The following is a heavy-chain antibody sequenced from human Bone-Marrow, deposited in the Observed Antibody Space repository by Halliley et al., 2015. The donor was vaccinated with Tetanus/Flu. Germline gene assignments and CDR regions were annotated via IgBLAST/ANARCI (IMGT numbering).Heavy chain of an antibody. Sequence: TLSLTCTVSGGSVSSGDSNWSWIRQPPGKGLEWIGFIYYTGSTNYNATLKSRIAMSLDTSKNQFFLSVSSVTAADTAVYYCARGLLGQQLVHNAFDIWGQGTLVTVSS. CDR1: GGSVSSGDSN. CDR2: IYYTGST. CDR3: ARGLLGQQLVHNAFDI. D-gene: IGHD6-13*01. V-gene: IGHV4-61*08. J-gene: IGHJ3*02.